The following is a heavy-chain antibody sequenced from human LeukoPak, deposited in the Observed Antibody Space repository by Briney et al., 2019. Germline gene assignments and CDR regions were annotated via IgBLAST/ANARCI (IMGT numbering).Heavy chain of an antibody. CDR2: IYYSGST. CDR1: GGSISSSNYY. D-gene: IGHD6-19*01. V-gene: IGHV4-39*01. J-gene: IGHJ4*02. Sequence: SETLSLTCTVSGGSISSSNYYWGWIRQPPGKGLEWIGSIYYSGSTYYNPSLKSRVTISVDTSKNQFSLKLSSVTAADTAVYYCARHRGGSSGWYYFDYWGQGTLVTVSS. CDR3: ARHRGGSSGWYYFDY.